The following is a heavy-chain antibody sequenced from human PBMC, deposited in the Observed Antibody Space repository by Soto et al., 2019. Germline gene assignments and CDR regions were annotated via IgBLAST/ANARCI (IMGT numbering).Heavy chain of an antibody. CDR1: GFTFSSYS. J-gene: IGHJ6*02. CDR3: AREEDSSEEYYYYGMDV. D-gene: IGHD6-13*01. Sequence: PGGSLRLSCAASGFTFSSYSMNWVRQAPGKGLEWVSYISSSSSTIYYADSVKGRFTISRDNAKNSLYLQMNSLRDEDTAVYYCAREEDSSEEYYYYGMDVWGQGTTVTVSS. CDR2: ISSSSSTI. V-gene: IGHV3-48*02.